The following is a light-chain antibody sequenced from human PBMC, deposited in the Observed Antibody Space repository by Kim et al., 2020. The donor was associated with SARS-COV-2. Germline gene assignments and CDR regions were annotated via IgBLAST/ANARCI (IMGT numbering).Light chain of an antibody. V-gene: IGKV1-13*02. CDR1: EDIDSA. CDR3: QQFYVLPLT. CDR2: SAS. Sequence: AIQLTQSPSSLSASIGDSVTIPCRASEDIDSALAWYQQKPGRAPKLLIHSASTLQRGVPSTFTGSGYGTDFTLTITNLQPEDCATYYCQQFYVLPLTFGQGTKVDI. J-gene: IGKJ1*01.